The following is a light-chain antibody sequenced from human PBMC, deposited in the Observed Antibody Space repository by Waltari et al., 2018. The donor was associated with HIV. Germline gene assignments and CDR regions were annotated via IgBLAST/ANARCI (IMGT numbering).Light chain of an antibody. J-gene: IGLJ1*01. CDR1: SSNIGSNS. CDR2: RNN. V-gene: IGLV1-47*01. Sequence: QSVLTQPPSASETPGPRVTIHCSGSSSNIGSNSVYWYQHLPGTAPKLLIYRNNQRPSGVPDRFSGSKSGTSASLAISGLRSEDEADYYCAAWGDSLTSFVFGTGTKVTVL. CDR3: AAWGDSLTSFV.